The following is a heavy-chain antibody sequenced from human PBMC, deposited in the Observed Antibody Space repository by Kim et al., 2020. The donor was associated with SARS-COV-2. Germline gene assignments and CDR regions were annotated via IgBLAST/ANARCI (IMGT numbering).Heavy chain of an antibody. CDR3: ARVPGYCGGDCYSG. J-gene: IGHJ4*02. D-gene: IGHD2-21*02. V-gene: IGHV3-21*01. Sequence: YADSVKGRFTIARDNAKNSLYLQMNGLRAEDTAVYYCARVPGYCGGDCYSGWGQGTLVTVSS.